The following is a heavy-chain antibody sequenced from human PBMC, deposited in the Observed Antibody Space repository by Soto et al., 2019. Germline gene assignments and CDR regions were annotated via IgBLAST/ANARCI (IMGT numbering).Heavy chain of an antibody. V-gene: IGHV5-10-1*01. D-gene: IGHD1-20*01. CDR1: GYSFTSYW. CDR2: IDPRDSYT. Sequence: GESLKISCTGSGYSFTSYWISWVRQMPGKGLEWMGRIDPRDSYTNYSPSFQGHVTISADKSIRTAYLQWSSLKASDTAMYYCALGITGTTNWFDPWGQGNLVTVS. J-gene: IGHJ5*02. CDR3: ALGITGTTNWFDP.